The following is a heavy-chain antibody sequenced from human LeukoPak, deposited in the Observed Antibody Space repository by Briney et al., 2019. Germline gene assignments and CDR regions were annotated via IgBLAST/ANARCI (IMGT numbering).Heavy chain of an antibody. V-gene: IGHV3-23*01. J-gene: IGHJ6*03. CDR3: AKMEGQRLYDYCMDV. CDR2: MSGSGYYT. D-gene: IGHD3-3*01. CDR1: GFTFSSYA. Sequence: GGSLRLSCAASGFTFSSYAMSRVRQAPGKGLEWVSAMSGSGYYTYYVESVKGRFTISRDNSKNTLYLHMNSLRADDTAVYYCAKMEGQRLYDYCMDVWGRGTTVTVSS.